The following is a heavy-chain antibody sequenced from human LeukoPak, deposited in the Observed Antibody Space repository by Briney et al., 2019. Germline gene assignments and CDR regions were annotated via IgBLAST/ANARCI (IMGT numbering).Heavy chain of an antibody. Sequence: PGGSLRLSCAASAFTFSSYAMSWARQAPGKGLEWVSTISGSGGSTYYADSVKGRFTISRDNSKNTLYLQMNSLRAEDTAVYYSANNPPRGYWGQGTLVTVSS. D-gene: IGHD1-14*01. CDR1: AFTFSSYA. J-gene: IGHJ4*02. V-gene: IGHV3-23*01. CDR2: ISGSGGST. CDR3: ANNPPRGY.